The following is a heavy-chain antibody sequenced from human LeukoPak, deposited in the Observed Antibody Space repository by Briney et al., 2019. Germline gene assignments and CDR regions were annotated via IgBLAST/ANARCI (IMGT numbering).Heavy chain of an antibody. D-gene: IGHD3-22*01. Sequence: ASVKVSCKASGYTFTSYYMHWVRQAPGQGLEWMGIINPSGGSTSYAQKFQGRVTMTRDMSTSTVYMELSSLRSEDTAVYYCARDFLDSSGYYFGFHYWGQGTLVTVSS. CDR1: GYTFTSYY. V-gene: IGHV1-46*01. CDR2: INPSGGST. J-gene: IGHJ4*02. CDR3: ARDFLDSSGYYFGFHY.